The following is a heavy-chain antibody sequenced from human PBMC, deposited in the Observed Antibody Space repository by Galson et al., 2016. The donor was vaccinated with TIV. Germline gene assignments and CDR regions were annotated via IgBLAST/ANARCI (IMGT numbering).Heavy chain of an antibody. Sequence: TLSLTCTVSGVSISTGDYYWMWIRPPPGKGLEWVGSIYYSGSTYFNPSLKSRVTLSVDTSKNQFSVKMTSVTAADTALYYCATTTLGVLSRIDPWGQGTPVTVSS. CDR2: IYYSGST. J-gene: IGHJ5*02. CDR3: ATTTLGVLSRIDP. D-gene: IGHD3-3*01. CDR1: GVSISTGDYY. V-gene: IGHV4-30-4*01.